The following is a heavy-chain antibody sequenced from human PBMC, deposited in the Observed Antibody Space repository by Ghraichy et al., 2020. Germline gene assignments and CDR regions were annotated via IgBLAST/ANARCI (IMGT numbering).Heavy chain of an antibody. J-gene: IGHJ4*02. V-gene: IGHV4-38-2*02. CDR2: IYYNGNT. D-gene: IGHD2-2*01. CDR3: ARVRGYSFCSSLSYFDS. CDR1: GYSIANSYC. Sequence: SETLSLTCTVSGYSIANSYCWGWIRQPPGKGLEWIGSIYYNGNTYYNPSLNSRVTISVDTSKNQFSLNLSSVTAADTAVYYCARVRGYSFCSSLSYFDSWGQGTLVAVSS.